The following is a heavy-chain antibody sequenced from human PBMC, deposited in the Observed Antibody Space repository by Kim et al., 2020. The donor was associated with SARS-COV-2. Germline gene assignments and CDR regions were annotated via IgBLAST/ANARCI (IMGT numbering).Heavy chain of an antibody. J-gene: IGHJ6*03. CDR1: GGSFSGYY. CDR2: INHSGST. CDR3: ARGTRQWLSRHYYYYMDD. V-gene: IGHV4-34*01. Sequence: SETLSLTCAVYGGSFSGYYWSWIRQPPGKGLEWIGEINHSGSTTYNPSLKSRVTISVDTSKNQFSLKLSSVTAADTAVYYCARGTRQWLSRHYYYYMDDWGKGTTVTVSS. D-gene: IGHD6-19*01.